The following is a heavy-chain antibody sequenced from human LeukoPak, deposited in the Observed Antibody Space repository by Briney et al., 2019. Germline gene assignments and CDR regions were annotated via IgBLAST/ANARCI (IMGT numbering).Heavy chain of an antibody. CDR3: ANKPSWIQQNTGDAFDI. J-gene: IGHJ3*02. CDR2: INHSGST. Sequence: TSETLSLTCAVYGGSFSGYYWSWIRQPPGKGLEWIGEINHSGSTNYNPSLKSRVTISVDKSKNQFSLKLSSVTAADTAVYYCANKPSWIQQNTGDAFDIWGQGTMVTVSS. D-gene: IGHD5-18*01. V-gene: IGHV4-34*01. CDR1: GGSFSGYY.